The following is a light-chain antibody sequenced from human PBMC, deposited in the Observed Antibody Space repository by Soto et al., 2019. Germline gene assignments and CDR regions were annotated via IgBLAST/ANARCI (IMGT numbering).Light chain of an antibody. CDR2: DAS. Sequence: EIVMTQSPATLSVSPGERATLSCRASQSVSRNLAWYQETRGQAPRLLMFDASTRATGIPARFSGSGSGTEFTLTISGLQSEDFAIYYCQKYNNWPRTCGQGTKVDIK. CDR1: QSVSRN. J-gene: IGKJ1*01. V-gene: IGKV3-15*01. CDR3: QKYNNWPRT.